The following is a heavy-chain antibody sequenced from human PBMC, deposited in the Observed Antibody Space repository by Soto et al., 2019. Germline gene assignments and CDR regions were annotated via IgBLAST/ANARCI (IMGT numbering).Heavy chain of an antibody. V-gene: IGHV4-31*03. D-gene: IGHD3-10*01. CDR1: GGSISSDGNY. CDR3: ARARMVRGIIYYYGMDV. Sequence: QVQLQESGPGLVKSSQTLSLTCTVSGGSISSDGNYWSWIRQHPGKGLEWIGYIYYSWSTYYNPSLKSRVIISVDTSKNQFSLKLNSVTAADTAVYYCARARMVRGIIYYYGMDVWGQGTTVTVSS. J-gene: IGHJ6*02. CDR2: IYYSWST.